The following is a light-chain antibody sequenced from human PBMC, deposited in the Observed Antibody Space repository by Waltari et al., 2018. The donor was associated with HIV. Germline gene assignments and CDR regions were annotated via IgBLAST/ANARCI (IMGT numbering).Light chain of an antibody. CDR2: SNN. CDR3: AAWDDSLNGPV. V-gene: IGLV1-44*01. J-gene: IGLJ3*02. CDR1: SSNIGSNT. Sequence: QSVLTQPPSASGTPGQRVTISCSGSSSNIGSNTVNWYKHLPGTAPKLRIYSNNQRPAGVPDRFSGSKSGTSASLAISGLQSEDEADYYCAAWDDSLNGPVFGGGTKLTVL.